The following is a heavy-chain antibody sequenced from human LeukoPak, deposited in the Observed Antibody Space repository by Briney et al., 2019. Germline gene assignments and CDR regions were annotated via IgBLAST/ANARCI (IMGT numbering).Heavy chain of an antibody. CDR2: ISGDGGST. CDR3: AKDCVGSSWWLGYYYGMDV. D-gene: IGHD6-13*01. CDR1: GFTLDDYA. J-gene: IGHJ6*02. V-gene: IGHV3-43*02. Sequence: GGSLRLSCAASGFTLDDYAMHWVRQAPGKGLEWVSLISGDGGSTYYADSVKGRFTISRDNSKNSLYLQMNSLRTEDTALYYCAKDCVGSSWWLGYYYGMDVWGQGTTVTVSS.